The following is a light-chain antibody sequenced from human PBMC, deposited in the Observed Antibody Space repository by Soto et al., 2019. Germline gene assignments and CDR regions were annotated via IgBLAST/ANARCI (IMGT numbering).Light chain of an antibody. CDR2: GAS. Sequence: DIQWTQSPSFMSASIGDRVTITCRASQGISRYLAWYQQKAWKAPKLLIYGASSLQGGVPSRFSGSGSGTEFTLTCSSLQPEDFATYYCQQLNSSALTFGPGTKVDI. CDR1: QGISRY. V-gene: IGKV1-9*01. CDR3: QQLNSSALT. J-gene: IGKJ3*01.